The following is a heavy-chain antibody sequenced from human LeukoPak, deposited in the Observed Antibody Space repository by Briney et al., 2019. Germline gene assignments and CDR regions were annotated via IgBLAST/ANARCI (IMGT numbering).Heavy chain of an antibody. CDR2: ISSSGDEI. CDR3: AIYQQYPSLGSDY. D-gene: IGHD2-2*01. Sequence: PGGSLRLSCSASGFSFSLYFMTWARQPPGKGPEWVSVISSSGDEIHYADSVKGRFIISRDNSKNTLSLQMNSLRVDDTAIYYCAIYQQYPSLGSDYWGQGTLVAVSS. CDR1: GFSFSLYF. J-gene: IGHJ4*02. V-gene: IGHV3-23*01.